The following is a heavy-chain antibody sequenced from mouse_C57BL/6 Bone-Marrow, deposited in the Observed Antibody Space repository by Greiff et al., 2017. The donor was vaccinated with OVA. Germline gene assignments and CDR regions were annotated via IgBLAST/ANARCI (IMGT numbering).Heavy chain of an antibody. CDR2: IDPENGDT. CDR1: GFNIKDDY. D-gene: IGHD4-1*01. J-gene: IGHJ2*01. Sequence: EVQLQQSGAELVRPGASVKLSCTASGFNIKDDYMHWVKQRPEQGLEWIGWIDPENGDTVYASKFQGTATITADTSSNTAYLQLSSLTSEDTAVYYCTSTGTDYWGQGTTLTVSS. CDR3: TSTGTDY. V-gene: IGHV14-4*01.